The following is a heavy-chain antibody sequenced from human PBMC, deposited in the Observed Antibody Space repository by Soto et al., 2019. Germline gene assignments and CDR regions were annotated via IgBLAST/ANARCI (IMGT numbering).Heavy chain of an antibody. J-gene: IGHJ4*02. D-gene: IGHD3-22*01. V-gene: IGHV5-51*01. CDR1: GYSFTSYW. CDR2: IYPGDSDT. CDR3: ARSLYYYDSSGYFWYFDY. Sequence: LGESLKISCKGSGYSFTSYWIGWVRQMPGKGLEWMGIIYPGDSDTRYSPSFQGQVTISADKSISTAYLQWSSLKASDTAMYYCARSLYYYDSSGYFWYFDYWGQGTLVTVSS.